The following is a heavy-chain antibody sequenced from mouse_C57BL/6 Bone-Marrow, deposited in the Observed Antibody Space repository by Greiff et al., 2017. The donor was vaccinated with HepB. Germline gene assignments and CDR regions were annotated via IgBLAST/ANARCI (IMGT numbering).Heavy chain of an antibody. CDR2: SRNKANDYTT. V-gene: IGHV7-1*01. Sequence: EVKVVESGGGLVQSGRSLRLSCATSGFTFSDFYMEWVRQAPGKGLEWIAASRNKANDYTTEYSASVKGRFIVSRDTSQSILYLQMNALRAEDTAIDYCARDAGWGSWFAYWGQGTLVTVSA. D-gene: IGHD3-3*01. CDR1: GFTFSDFY. CDR3: ARDAGWGSWFAY. J-gene: IGHJ3*01.